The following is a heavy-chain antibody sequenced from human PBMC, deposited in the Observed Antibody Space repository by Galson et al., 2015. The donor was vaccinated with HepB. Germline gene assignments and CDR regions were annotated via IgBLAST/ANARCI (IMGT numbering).Heavy chain of an antibody. CDR1: GDTISSYA. CDR2: IIPIVGRA. CDR3: ARASASGYYGRNFDY. D-gene: IGHD3-22*01. V-gene: IGHV1-69*13. J-gene: IGHJ4*02. Sequence: SLKLSCQASGDTISSYAIGWVRQAPGQGLEWMGVIIPIVGRANYAQAFQGRVTITADESTGTTYMELNSLRFEDTALYYCARASASGYYGRNFDYWGQGTLVTVSS.